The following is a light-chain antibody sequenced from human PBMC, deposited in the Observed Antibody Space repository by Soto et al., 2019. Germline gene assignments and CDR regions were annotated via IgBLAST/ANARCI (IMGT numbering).Light chain of an antibody. Sequence: EIMMTQSPATLSVSPAERATLSRTASERSSSNLAWYRQRVGHAPRLLIYGASNRATGIPARFSGSGSGTEFSLIISNLQSEDSAVYYCQQYNNWPPAWTFGQGTKVDIK. CDR3: QQYNNWPPAWT. J-gene: IGKJ1*01. CDR1: ERSSSN. V-gene: IGKV3-15*01. CDR2: GAS.